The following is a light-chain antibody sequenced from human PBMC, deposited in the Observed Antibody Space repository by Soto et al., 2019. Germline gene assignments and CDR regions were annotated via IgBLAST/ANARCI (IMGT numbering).Light chain of an antibody. V-gene: IGLV2-11*01. Sequence: QSVLTQPRSVSGSPGQSVTISCTGTSSDVGGYNYVSWYQQHPGKAPKLMIYDVSKRPSGVPDRFSGSNSGNTASLTISGLQAEVEADYYCCSYAGSYTFGVFGTGTKVTVL. J-gene: IGLJ1*01. CDR3: CSYAGSYTFGV. CDR2: DVS. CDR1: SSDVGGYNY.